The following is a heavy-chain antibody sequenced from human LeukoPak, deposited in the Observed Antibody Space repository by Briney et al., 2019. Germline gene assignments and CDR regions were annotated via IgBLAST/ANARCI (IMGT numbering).Heavy chain of an antibody. J-gene: IGHJ5*02. CDR2: ISPNSGGT. Sequence: GASVKVSCKASGYTFTGYYMHWVRQAPGQGLEWMGWISPNSGGTNYAQKFQGRVTMTRDTSISTAYMELSRLRSDDTAVYYCARVRCSSTSCYRNWFDPWGQGTLVTVSS. CDR3: ARVRCSSTSCYRNWFDP. V-gene: IGHV1-2*02. CDR1: GYTFTGYY. D-gene: IGHD2-2*01.